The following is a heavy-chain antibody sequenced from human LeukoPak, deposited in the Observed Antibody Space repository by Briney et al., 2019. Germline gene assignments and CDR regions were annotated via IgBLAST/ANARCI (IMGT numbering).Heavy chain of an antibody. CDR3: AKDANQWIAAAGTAFFDY. V-gene: IGHV3-23*01. Sequence: GGSLRLSCAASGFTFSSYAMSWVRQAPGKGLEWVSAISGSGGSTYYADSVKGRFTISRDNSKNTLYLQMNSLRAEDTAVYYCAKDANQWIAAAGTAFFDYWGQGTLVTVSS. CDR1: GFTFSSYA. CDR2: ISGSGGST. J-gene: IGHJ4*02. D-gene: IGHD6-13*01.